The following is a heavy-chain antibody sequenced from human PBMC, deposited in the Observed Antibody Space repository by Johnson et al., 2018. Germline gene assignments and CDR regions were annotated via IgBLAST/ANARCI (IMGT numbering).Heavy chain of an antibody. CDR2: IIPIFGTA. CDR3: ASQALANQLVNYYFDY. CDR1: GGTFSSYA. V-gene: IGHV1-69*01. J-gene: IGHJ4*02. Sequence: QVQLVQSGADVKKPGASVKVSCKASGGTFSSYAINWVRQAPGQGLEWMGGIIPIFGTANYAQKFQDRVTITADESTSTAYMELDSLRSEDTAVYYCASQALANQLVNYYFDYWGQGTLVTVSS. D-gene: IGHD2-2*01.